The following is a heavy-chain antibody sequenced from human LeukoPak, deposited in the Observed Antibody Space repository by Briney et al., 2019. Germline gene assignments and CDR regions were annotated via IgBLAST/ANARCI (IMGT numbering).Heavy chain of an antibody. J-gene: IGHJ5*02. CDR2: INHSGST. D-gene: IGHD6-13*01. CDR3: ARGGLYSSSWSSLGANWFDP. CDR1: GGSFSGYC. Sequence: SETLSLTCAVYGGSFSGYCWSWIRQPPGKGLEWIGEINHSGSTNYNPSLKSRVTISVDTSKNQFSLKLSSVTAADTAVYYCARGGLYSSSWSSLGANWFDPRGQGTLVTVSS. V-gene: IGHV4-34*01.